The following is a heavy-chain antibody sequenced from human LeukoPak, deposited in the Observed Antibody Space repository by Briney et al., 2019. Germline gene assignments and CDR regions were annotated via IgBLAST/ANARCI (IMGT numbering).Heavy chain of an antibody. V-gene: IGHV4-39*07. D-gene: IGHD5-12*01. J-gene: IGHJ4*02. CDR1: GSSISSSSYY. Sequence: PSETLSLTCTVSGSSISSSSYYWGWVRQPPGKGLEWIGSISYSGSTYYNPSLKSRVTISVDTSKNQFSLKLSSVTAADTAVYYCARGGYATRQGFDYWGQGTLVTVSS. CDR2: ISYSGST. CDR3: ARGGYATRQGFDY.